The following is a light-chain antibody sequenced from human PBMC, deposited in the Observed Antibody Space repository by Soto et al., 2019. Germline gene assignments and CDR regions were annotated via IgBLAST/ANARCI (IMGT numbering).Light chain of an antibody. CDR3: ATWDDSLNARV. J-gene: IGLJ2*01. Sequence: QSVLTQSPSASGTPGQRVTISCSGSSSNIGSNIVDWYQQLPGTAPKLLIYSNSQRPSGVPDRFSGSKSGTSASLAISGLQSDDEADYYCATWDDSLNARVFGGGTKVTVL. CDR2: SNS. V-gene: IGLV1-44*01. CDR1: SSNIGSNI.